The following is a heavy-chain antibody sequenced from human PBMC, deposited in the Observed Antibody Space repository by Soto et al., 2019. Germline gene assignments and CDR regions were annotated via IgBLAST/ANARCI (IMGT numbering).Heavy chain of an antibody. J-gene: IGHJ3*02. D-gene: IGHD3-9*01. CDR1: GFSLSTRGVG. Sequence: SVPKLVNPTQTLTLPCTFAGFSLSTRGVGVGWIRQPPGKALEWLALIYWDDDKRYSPSLKSRLTITKDTSKNQVVLTMTNMDPVDTATYYCAHRNYDILTGPNAFDIWGQGTMVTVSS. CDR2: IYWDDDK. V-gene: IGHV2-5*02. CDR3: AHRNYDILTGPNAFDI.